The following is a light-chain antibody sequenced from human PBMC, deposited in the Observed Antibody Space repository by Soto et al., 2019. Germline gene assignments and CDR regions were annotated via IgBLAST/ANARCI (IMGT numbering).Light chain of an antibody. CDR1: ESGSSSF. CDR3: QHYGNSLWT. J-gene: IGKJ1*01. Sequence: EVVLTQSPGTLSLSPGERATLFCRASESGSSSFLTWYQQKPGQAPRLLIYRTSNRVTGIPDRFSGSGSGTDFTLTISRLEPEDFAVYFCQHYGNSLWTFGQGTKVEIK. CDR2: RTS. V-gene: IGKV3-20*01.